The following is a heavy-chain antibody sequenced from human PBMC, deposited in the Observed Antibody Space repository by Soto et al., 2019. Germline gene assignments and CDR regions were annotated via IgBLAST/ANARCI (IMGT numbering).Heavy chain of an antibody. CDR2: IKQDGSEQ. V-gene: IGHV3-7*03. Sequence: PGGSLRLSCAASGFTFSTYWMSWVRQAPGKGLEWVANIKQDGSEQYYVDSARGRFTISRDNAKNSLYLQMNSLRAEDTAIYYCARQGGSSWSHKYNWFDPWGQGTLVTVSS. D-gene: IGHD6-13*01. CDR3: ARQGGSSWSHKYNWFDP. J-gene: IGHJ5*02. CDR1: GFTFSTYW.